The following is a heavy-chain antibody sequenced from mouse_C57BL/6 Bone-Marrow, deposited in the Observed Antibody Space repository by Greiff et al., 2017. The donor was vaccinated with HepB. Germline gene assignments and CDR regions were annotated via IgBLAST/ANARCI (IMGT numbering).Heavy chain of an antibody. CDR1: GYTFTDYE. V-gene: IGHV1-15*01. J-gene: IGHJ1*03. Sequence: QVQLKESGAELVRPGASVTLSCKASGYTFTDYEMHWVKQTPVHGLEWIGAIDPETGGTAYNQKFKGKAILTADKSSSTAYMELRSLTSEDSAVYYCTREPITTVPGVWGTGTTVTVSS. CDR3: TREPITTVPGV. CDR2: IDPETGGT. D-gene: IGHD1-1*01.